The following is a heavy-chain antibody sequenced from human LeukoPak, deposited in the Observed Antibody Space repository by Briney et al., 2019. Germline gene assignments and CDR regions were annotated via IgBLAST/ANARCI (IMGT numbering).Heavy chain of an antibody. D-gene: IGHD5-12*01. CDR1: GYTFTGYY. Sequence: GASVTVSCTASGYTFTGYYMHWERQAPGQGLEWMGWINPNSGGTNYAQKFQGRVTMTRDTSISTAYMELSRLRSDDTAVYYCARDQEGGYDLGNFDYWGQGTMVTVSS. CDR3: ARDQEGGYDLGNFDY. J-gene: IGHJ4*02. CDR2: INPNSGGT. V-gene: IGHV1-2*02.